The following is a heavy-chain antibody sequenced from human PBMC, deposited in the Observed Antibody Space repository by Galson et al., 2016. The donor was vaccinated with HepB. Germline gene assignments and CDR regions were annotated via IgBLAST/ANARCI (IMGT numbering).Heavy chain of an antibody. V-gene: IGHV4-4*02. D-gene: IGHD5-24*01. Sequence: SETLSLTCAVSGGSISSGKWWSWVRQPPGKGLQWIGEVYHSGSTNYSPSLKSRVTISVDKSKNQFSLQLKSLTAADTAVYYCARQTATVGGDFDLWGRGTLVTVSS. CDR2: VYHSGST. J-gene: IGHJ2*01. CDR1: GGSISSGKW. CDR3: ARQTATVGGDFDL.